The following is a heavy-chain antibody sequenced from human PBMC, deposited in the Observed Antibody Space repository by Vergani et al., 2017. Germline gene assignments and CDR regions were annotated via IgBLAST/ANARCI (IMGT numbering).Heavy chain of an antibody. Sequence: EVQLLESGGGLVQPGGSLRLSCAASGFTFSSYAMSWVRQAPGKGLEWVSVIYSGGSSTYYADSVKGRFTISRDNSKNTLYLQMNSLRAEDTAVYYCAKDRGGTQLPEMDVWGKGTTVTVSS. D-gene: IGHD2-2*01. CDR1: GFTFSSYA. CDR3: AKDRGGTQLPEMDV. CDR2: IYSGGSST. V-gene: IGHV3-23*03. J-gene: IGHJ6*04.